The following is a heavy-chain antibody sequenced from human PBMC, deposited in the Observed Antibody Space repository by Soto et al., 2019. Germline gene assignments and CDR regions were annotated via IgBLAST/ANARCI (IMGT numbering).Heavy chain of an antibody. V-gene: IGHV3-23*01. CDR2: ISDSGAST. Sequence: GGSLRLSCAASGFTFSSYAMSWVRQAPGKGLEWVSAISDSGASTYYADSVKGRFTISRDNSKSTLYLQMNSLRAEDTALYYCAKGRSYYYYYGVDVWGQGTTVTVSS. CDR3: AKGRSYYYYYGVDV. J-gene: IGHJ6*02. CDR1: GFTFSSYA.